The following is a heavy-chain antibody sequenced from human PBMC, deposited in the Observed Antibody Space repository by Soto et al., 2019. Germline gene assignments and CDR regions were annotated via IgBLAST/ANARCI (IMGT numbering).Heavy chain of an antibody. Sequence: GGSLRLSCAASGFTFSSYGMHWVRQAPGKGLEWVAVIWYDGNNKYYADSVKGRFTISRDNSKNTLYLQMNSLRAEDTAVYYCARDASIVVVPAAIGWTYYFDYWGQGTLVTVSS. V-gene: IGHV3-33*01. CDR1: GFTFSSYG. J-gene: IGHJ4*02. CDR3: ARDASIVVVPAAIGWTYYFDY. CDR2: IWYDGNNK. D-gene: IGHD2-2*01.